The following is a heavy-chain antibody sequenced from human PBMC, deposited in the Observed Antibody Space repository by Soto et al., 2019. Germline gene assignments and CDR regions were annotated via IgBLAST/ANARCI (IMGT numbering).Heavy chain of an antibody. J-gene: IGHJ6*02. CDR1: GGTFSSYA. D-gene: IGHD2-15*01. CDR3: ARDGCSGGSCYRDHYYGMDV. V-gene: IGHV1-69*13. Sequence: SVKVSCKASGGTFSSYAISWVRQAPGQGLEWMGGIIPIFGTANYAQKFQGRVTITADESTSTAYMELSSLRSEDTAVYYCARDGCSGGSCYRDHYYGMDVWGQGTTVTVSS. CDR2: IIPIFGTA.